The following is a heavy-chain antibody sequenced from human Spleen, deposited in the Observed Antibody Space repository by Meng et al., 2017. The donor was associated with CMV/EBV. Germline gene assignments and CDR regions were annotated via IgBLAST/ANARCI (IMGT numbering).Heavy chain of an antibody. D-gene: IGHD3-16*01. CDR1: GFSFTTYT. Sequence: LSLTCAASGFSFTTYTINWVRQAPGKGLEWLSSISGSSTYIYYADSMRGRFTISRDNAKSSLYLQMNSLRAEDTAVYFCARALGGYLYGMDVWGQGTTVTVS. CDR2: ISGSSTYI. CDR3: ARALGGYLYGMDV. V-gene: IGHV3-21*01. J-gene: IGHJ6*02.